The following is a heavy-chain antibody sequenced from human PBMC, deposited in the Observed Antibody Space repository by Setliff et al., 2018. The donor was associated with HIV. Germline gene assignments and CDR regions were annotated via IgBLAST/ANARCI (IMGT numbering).Heavy chain of an antibody. J-gene: IGHJ3*02. V-gene: IGHV1-3*01. CDR1: GYTFTSYA. CDR2: ISAGNGNT. CDR3: ARGRRITMIVVARWDAFDI. D-gene: IGHD3-22*01. Sequence: ASVKVSCKASGYTFTSYAMHWVRQAPGQRLEWMGWISAGNGNTKYSQKFQGRFTITRDTSASTAYTELSSLRSEDTAVYYCARGRRITMIVVARWDAFDIWGQGTMVTVSS.